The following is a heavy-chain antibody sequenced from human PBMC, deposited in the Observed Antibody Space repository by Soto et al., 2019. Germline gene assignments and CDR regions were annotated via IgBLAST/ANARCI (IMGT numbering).Heavy chain of an antibody. CDR2: TYYRSRWYS. CDR3: AREPPGFHSAFDF. CDR1: GDSVSSNGAA. D-gene: IGHD4-4*01. V-gene: IGHV6-1*01. Sequence: SQTLSLTCAISGDSVSSNGAAWNWIRQSPSRGLEWLGRTYYRSRWYSDYAPSVKSRITVNPDTSQNQFSLQLNSVTPEDTAIYYCAREPPGFHSAFDFWGQGTLLTVSS. J-gene: IGHJ4*02.